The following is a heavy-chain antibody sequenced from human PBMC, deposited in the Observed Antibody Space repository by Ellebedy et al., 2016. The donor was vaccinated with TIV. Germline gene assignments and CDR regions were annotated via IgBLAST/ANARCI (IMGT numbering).Heavy chain of an antibody. Sequence: PGGSLRLSCEPSGFSISNKWMHRVRQAPGKGLEWVASSNPDGNAKFLMDSVKGRFTVSRDNGKNALYLQMNSLRVEDTAVYYCVRGGTWTFDYWGQGTLVTVSS. CDR1: GFSISNKW. V-gene: IGHV3-7*04. D-gene: IGHD1-26*01. CDR3: VRGGTWTFDY. J-gene: IGHJ4*02. CDR2: SNPDGNAK.